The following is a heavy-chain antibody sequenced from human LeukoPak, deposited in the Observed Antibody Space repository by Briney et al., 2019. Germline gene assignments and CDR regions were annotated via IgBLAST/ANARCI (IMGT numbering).Heavy chain of an antibody. CDR3: AREARRWSYPGY. J-gene: IGHJ4*02. CDR1: GFTFSSYA. Sequence: GGTLRLSCAASGFTFSSYAMHWVRQAPGKGLERVAVISYDGSNKYYADSVKGRFTISRDNSKNTLYLQMNSLRTEDTAVYYCAREARRWSYPGYWGQGTLVTVSS. D-gene: IGHD3-10*01. CDR2: ISYDGSNK. V-gene: IGHV3-30-3*01.